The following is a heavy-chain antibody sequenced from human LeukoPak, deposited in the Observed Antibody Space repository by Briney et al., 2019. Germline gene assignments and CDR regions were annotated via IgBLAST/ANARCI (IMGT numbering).Heavy chain of an antibody. CDR3: ARDRSGSFRFDY. CDR2: IYSGGST. D-gene: IGHD1-26*01. J-gene: IGHJ4*02. CDR1: GFTVSSNY. Sequence: GESLRLSCAASGFTVSSNYMSWVRQAPGKGLEWVSVIYSGGSTYYADSVKGRFAISRDNSKNTLYLQMNSLRAEDTAVYYCARDRSGSFRFDYWGQGTLVTVSS. V-gene: IGHV3-66*02.